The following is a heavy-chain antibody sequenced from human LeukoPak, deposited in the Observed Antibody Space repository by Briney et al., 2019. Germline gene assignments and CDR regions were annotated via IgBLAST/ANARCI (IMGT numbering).Heavy chain of an antibody. CDR3: ARESFYSN. CDR2: IYYSGST. D-gene: IGHD3-3*02. V-gene: IGHV4-39*07. J-gene: IGHJ4*02. CDR1: GGSISSYY. Sequence: SETLSLTCTVSGGSISSYYWGWIRQPPGKGLEWIGSIYYSGSTYYNPSLKSRVTISVDTSKNQFSLKLSSVTAADTAVYYCARESFYSNWGQGTLVTVSS.